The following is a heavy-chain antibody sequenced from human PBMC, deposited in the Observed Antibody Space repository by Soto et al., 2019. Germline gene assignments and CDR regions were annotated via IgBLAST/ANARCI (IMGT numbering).Heavy chain of an antibody. Sequence: SETLSLTCAVYGGSFSGYYWSWIRQPPGKGLEWIGEINHSGSTNYNPSLKSRVTISVDTSKNQFSLKLSSVTAADTAVYYCARGRTIFGVVTMGAFDIWGQGTMVTVSS. CDR3: ARGRTIFGVVTMGAFDI. CDR2: INHSGST. V-gene: IGHV4-34*01. J-gene: IGHJ3*02. D-gene: IGHD3-3*01. CDR1: GGSFSGYY.